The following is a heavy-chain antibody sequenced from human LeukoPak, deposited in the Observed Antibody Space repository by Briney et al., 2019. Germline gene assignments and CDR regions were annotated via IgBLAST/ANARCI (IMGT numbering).Heavy chain of an antibody. Sequence: GSLRLSCAASGFTFSIYWMHWVRPAPGKGLMWVSRINSAGSSTSYADSVKGRFTISRDNAKNTLYLQMNSLRAEDTAVYYCARESGYHGSGFDPWGQGTLVTVSS. V-gene: IGHV3-74*01. CDR2: INSAGSST. CDR3: ARESGYHGSGFDP. CDR1: GFTFSIYW. D-gene: IGHD3-10*01. J-gene: IGHJ5*02.